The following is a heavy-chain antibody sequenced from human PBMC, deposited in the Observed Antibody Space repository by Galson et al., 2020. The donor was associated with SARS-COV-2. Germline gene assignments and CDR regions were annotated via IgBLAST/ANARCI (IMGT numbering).Heavy chain of an antibody. CDR3: VKVDCSGGSCYLLGNMDV. Sequence: GGSLRLSCSASGFTFSSYAMHWVRQAPGKGLEYVSAISSNGGSTYYADSVKGRFTISRDNSKNTLYLQMSSLRAEDTAVYYCVKVDCSGGSCYLLGNMDVWGQGT. J-gene: IGHJ6*02. CDR2: ISSNGGST. CDR1: GFTFSSYA. V-gene: IGHV3-64D*08. D-gene: IGHD2-15*01.